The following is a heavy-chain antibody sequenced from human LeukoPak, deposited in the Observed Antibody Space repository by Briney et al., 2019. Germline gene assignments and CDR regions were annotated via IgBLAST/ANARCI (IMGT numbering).Heavy chain of an antibody. J-gene: IGHJ4*02. CDR3: ARRRDGYNFSFDY. CDR1: GGSIRSYY. Sequence: SEPLSLPCTVSGGSIRSYYWRWLRQPPGKGLEWLGYIYYSGSAKYNPSLKSRVTLPVDKFKNQYSLKLSSVTGADTAVYYCARRRDGYNFSFDYWGQGTLVTVSS. V-gene: IGHV4-59*01. D-gene: IGHD5-24*01. CDR2: IYYSGSA.